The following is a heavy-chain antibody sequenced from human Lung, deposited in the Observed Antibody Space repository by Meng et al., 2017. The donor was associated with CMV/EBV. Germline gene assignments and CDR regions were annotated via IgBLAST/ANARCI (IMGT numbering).Heavy chain of an antibody. CDR3: ACNSGDC. V-gene: IGHV3-7*01. D-gene: IGHD3-10*01. Sequence: GGSLRLSCAASGFTFSSHWMCWVRQAPGKGLGWVANIKADGSEKYYVDTVKGRFTVSRDNAKNPLYLKMNSLRAEDRAVYYCACNSGDCWGQGTLVTVSS. CDR1: GFTFSSHW. CDR2: IKADGSEK. J-gene: IGHJ4*02.